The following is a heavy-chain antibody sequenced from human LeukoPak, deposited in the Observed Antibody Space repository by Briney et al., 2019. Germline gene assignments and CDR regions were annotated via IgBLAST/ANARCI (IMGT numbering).Heavy chain of an antibody. J-gene: IGHJ4*02. Sequence: ASVKVSCKVSGSTLTELSIHWVRQTPGKGLEWMGGIDPENDKRIYAQKFQGRVSMTEDSSTDTAYMELSSLGFADTAMCYCATFGLKGTLNPPFDYWGQGTLVTVSS. CDR2: IDPENDKR. CDR1: GSTLTELS. D-gene: IGHD3-10*01. V-gene: IGHV1-24*01. CDR3: ATFGLKGTLNPPFDY.